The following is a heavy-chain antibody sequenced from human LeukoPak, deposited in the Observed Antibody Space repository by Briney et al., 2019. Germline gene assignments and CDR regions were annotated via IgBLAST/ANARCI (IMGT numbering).Heavy chain of an antibody. V-gene: IGHV3-21*01. J-gene: IGHJ6*03. CDR2: ISTVSTYT. D-gene: IGHD6-25*01. CDR3: ARDGSGFYHYYYMDV. Sequence: KPGGSLTLSCAPSGFTFTDYSMNWVRQAPGKGLEWVAHISTVSTYTHYTDSAKGRFTISRDSRKNLLYLQMSSLGAEDTAVYYCARDGSGFYHYYYMDVWGKGTTVTVSS. CDR1: GFTFTDYS.